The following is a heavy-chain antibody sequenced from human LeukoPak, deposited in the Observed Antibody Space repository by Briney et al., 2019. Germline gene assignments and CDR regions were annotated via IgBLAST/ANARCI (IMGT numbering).Heavy chain of an antibody. Sequence: ASVKVSCKASGYTFTGYYMHWVRQAPGQGLEWMGWINCNSGATTYAQKFQGGVTMTRDMSISTAYMEVNRLTFDDTAVYYCAREAESDGYNDYWGQGTLVAVSS. J-gene: IGHJ4*02. CDR2: INCNSGAT. CDR1: GYTFTGYY. D-gene: IGHD5-24*01. CDR3: AREAESDGYNDY. V-gene: IGHV1-2*02.